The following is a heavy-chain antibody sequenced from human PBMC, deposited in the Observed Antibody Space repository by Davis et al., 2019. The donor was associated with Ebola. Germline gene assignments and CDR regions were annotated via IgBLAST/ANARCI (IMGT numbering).Heavy chain of an antibody. V-gene: IGHV1-18*04. J-gene: IGHJ5*02. Sequence: AVSVKVSCKASGNTFTSDYMHWVRQAPGQGLEWMGWISAYNGNTNYAQKLQGRVTMTTDTSTSTAYMELRSLRSDDTAVYYCARGTLGWFDPWGQGTLVTVSS. CDR1: GNTFTSDY. CDR2: ISAYNGNT. CDR3: ARGTLGWFDP. D-gene: IGHD3-10*01.